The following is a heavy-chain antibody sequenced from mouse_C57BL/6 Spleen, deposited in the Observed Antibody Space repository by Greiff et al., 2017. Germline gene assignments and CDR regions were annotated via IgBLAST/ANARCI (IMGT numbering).Heavy chain of an antibody. CDR2: INPNNGGT. CDR3: ARWSHCGNYGGY. Sequence: EVKLQQSGPELVKPGASVKIPCKASGYTFTDYNMDWVKQSHGKSLEWIGDINPNNGGTIYNQKFKGKATLTVDKSSSTAYMELRSLTSEDTAGYYCARWSHCGNYGGYWGQGTTLTVSS. D-gene: IGHD2-1*01. J-gene: IGHJ2*01. V-gene: IGHV1-18*01. CDR1: GYTFTDYN.